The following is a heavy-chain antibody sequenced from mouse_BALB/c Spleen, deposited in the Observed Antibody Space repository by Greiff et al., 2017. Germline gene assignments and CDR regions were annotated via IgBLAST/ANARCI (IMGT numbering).Heavy chain of an antibody. CDR3: ARLTTATVYFDY. D-gene: IGHD1-2*01. CDR2: ISYSGST. J-gene: IGHJ2*01. V-gene: IGHV3-8*02. CDR1: GDSITSGY. Sequence: EVKVEESGPSLVKPSQTLSLTCSVTGDSITSGYWNWIRKFPGNKLEYMGYISYSGSTYYNPSLKSRISITRDTSKNQYYLQLNSVTTEDTATYYCARLTTATVYFDYWGQGTTLTVSS.